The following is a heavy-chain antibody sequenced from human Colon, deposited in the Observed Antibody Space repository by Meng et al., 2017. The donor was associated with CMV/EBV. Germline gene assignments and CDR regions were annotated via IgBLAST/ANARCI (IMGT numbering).Heavy chain of an antibody. D-gene: IGHD3-10*01. CDR3: ARDSDGSGTFSYWFDP. V-gene: IGHV4-4*07. CDR1: GGYLNDFY. Sequence: QGQLQESGPCLVKPSETLSLTCTVSGGYLNDFYWNWIRQPVGKGLEWIGRILPTGSAYYNSSLNSRVTMSVDTSKNQFSLKLTSVTAADTAVYYCARDSDGSGTFSYWFDPWGQGTLVTVSS. J-gene: IGHJ5*02. CDR2: ILPTGSA.